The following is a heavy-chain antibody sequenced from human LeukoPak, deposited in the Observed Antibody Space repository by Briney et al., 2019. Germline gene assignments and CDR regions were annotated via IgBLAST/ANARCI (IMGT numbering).Heavy chain of an antibody. Sequence: SQTLSLTCAISGDSVSSNSVTWNWIRQSPSRGLEWLGRTYYRSTWYNDYVVSVRGRITVNPDTSKNQFSLHLNSVTPEDTAVYYCARRLTQYDCFDPWGQGILVTVSS. D-gene: IGHD2-2*01. CDR1: GDSVSSNSVT. CDR3: ARRLTQYDCFDP. V-gene: IGHV6-1*01. J-gene: IGHJ5*02. CDR2: TYYRSTWYN.